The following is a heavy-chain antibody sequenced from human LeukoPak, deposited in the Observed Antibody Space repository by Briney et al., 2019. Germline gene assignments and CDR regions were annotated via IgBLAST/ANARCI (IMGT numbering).Heavy chain of an antibody. CDR2: IFPSGGEI. V-gene: IGHV3-23*01. J-gene: IGHJ6*03. CDR3: ARVTNLNYYDSSGYRYYYYMDV. CDR1: GFTFSTFA. D-gene: IGHD3-22*01. Sequence: PGGSLRLSCAASGFTFSTFAMIWVRQPPGKGLEWVSSIFPSGGEIHYADSVRGRFTISRDNSKSTLSLQMNSLRAEDTALYYCARVTNLNYYDSSGYRYYYYMDVWGKGTTVTVSS.